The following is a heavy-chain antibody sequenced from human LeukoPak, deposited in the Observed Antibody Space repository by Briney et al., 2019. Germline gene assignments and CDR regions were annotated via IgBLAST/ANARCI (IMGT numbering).Heavy chain of an antibody. J-gene: IGHJ4*02. CDR1: GFTFSSYS. V-gene: IGHV3-21*01. Sequence: AGGSLRLSCAASGFTFSSYSMNWVRQAPGKGLEWVSSISSSSSYIYYADSVKGRFTISRDNAKNSLYLQMNSLRAEDTAVYYCARDRVQLLSDWGQGTLVTVSS. CDR2: ISSSSSYI. D-gene: IGHD2-2*01. CDR3: ARDRVQLLSD.